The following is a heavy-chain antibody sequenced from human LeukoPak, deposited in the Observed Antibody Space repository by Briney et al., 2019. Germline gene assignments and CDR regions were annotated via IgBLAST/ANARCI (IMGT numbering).Heavy chain of an antibody. J-gene: IGHJ4*02. Sequence: SETLSLTCTVSGGSVSNASYYWSWIRQPPGKGLDWVGYVYYSGSTNYSPSLQSRVTVSVDTSKNQFSLKLTSVTAADTAVYYCARVRYGSGSYYFDNWGQGTLVTVSS. V-gene: IGHV4-61*01. CDR3: ARVRYGSGSYYFDN. CDR2: VYYSGST. CDR1: GGSVSNASYY. D-gene: IGHD3-10*01.